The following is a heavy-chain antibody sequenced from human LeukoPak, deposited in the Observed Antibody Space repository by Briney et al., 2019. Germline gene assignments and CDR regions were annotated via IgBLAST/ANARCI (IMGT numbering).Heavy chain of an antibody. D-gene: IGHD5-12*01. CDR1: GGSFSGYY. J-gene: IGHJ4*02. CDR2: INHSGST. V-gene: IGHV4-34*01. CDR3: ASEGVATEGGY. Sequence: SETLSLTCAVYGGSFSGYYWSWIRQPPGKGLEWIGEINHSGSTNYNPSLKSRVTISVDTSKNQSSLKLSSVTAADTAVYYCASEGVATEGGYWGQGTLVTVSS.